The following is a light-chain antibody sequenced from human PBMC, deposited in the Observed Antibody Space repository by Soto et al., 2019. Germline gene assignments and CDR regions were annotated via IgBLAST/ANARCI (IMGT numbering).Light chain of an antibody. CDR3: QQYGSSRT. V-gene: IGKV3-20*01. CDR1: QSVSSSY. CDR2: GAS. Sequence: EIVLTQSPGTLSLSPGERATLSCRASQSVSSSYLAWYKQQPGQAPRLLIYGASSRATGIPDRFSGSGSGTDFTLTISRLEPEDFAVYYCQQYGSSRTFGQGTKVEIK. J-gene: IGKJ1*01.